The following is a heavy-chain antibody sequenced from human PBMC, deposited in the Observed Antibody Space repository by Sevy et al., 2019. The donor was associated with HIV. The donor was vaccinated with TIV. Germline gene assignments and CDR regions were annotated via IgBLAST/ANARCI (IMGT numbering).Heavy chain of an antibody. J-gene: IGHJ6*02. V-gene: IGHV3-30*02. Sequence: GGSLRLSCVTSGFRFNDYGMNWVRQPPGKGLEWVAFIRLDGSNRNYADSVKGRFPISRDNSKNTLYLQMTKLRPDDTAVYYCAKIMSQARITIGIGGLFFAVTDYYHMDVWGQGTTVTVSS. CDR2: IRLDGSNR. CDR3: AKIMSQARITIGIGGLFFAVTDYYHMDV. CDR1: GFRFNDYG. D-gene: IGHD3-16*01.